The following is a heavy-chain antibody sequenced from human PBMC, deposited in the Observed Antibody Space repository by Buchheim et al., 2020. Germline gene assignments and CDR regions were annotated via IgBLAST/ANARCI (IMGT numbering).Heavy chain of an antibody. V-gene: IGHV4-59*01. Sequence: QVQLQESGPGLVKPSETLSLTCTVLGGSISSYYWSWIRQPPGKGLEWIGYIYDSGSTNYNPSLKSRVTISVDMSKNQFSLNLSSVSAADTTVHYSERIVRGSSYRHYFDYWGQGTL. D-gene: IGHD3-10*02. CDR2: IYDSGST. CDR3: ERIVRGSSYRHYFDY. CDR1: GGSISSYY. J-gene: IGHJ4*02.